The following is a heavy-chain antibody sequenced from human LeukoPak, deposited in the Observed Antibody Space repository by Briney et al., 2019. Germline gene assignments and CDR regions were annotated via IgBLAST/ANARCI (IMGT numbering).Heavy chain of an antibody. CDR1: GFSFSNYW. Sequence: GGSLRLSCAASGFSFSNYWMSWVRQAPGKGLEWVGHAKQDGSETYYVDSVKGRFTVSRDNAKNSLFLQMNSLRVEDTAMYYCARDLPSSGYWYREAFDIWGRGTMVTVSS. V-gene: IGHV3-7*01. D-gene: IGHD3-22*01. CDR2: AKQDGSET. J-gene: IGHJ3*02. CDR3: ARDLPSSGYWYREAFDI.